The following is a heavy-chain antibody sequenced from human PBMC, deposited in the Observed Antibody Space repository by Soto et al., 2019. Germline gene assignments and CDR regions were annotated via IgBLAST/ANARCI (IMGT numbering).Heavy chain of an antibody. Sequence: GGSLSLSCAASGFTFSSYAMSWVRQAPGKGLEWVSAISGSGGSTYYADSVKGRFTISRDNSKNTLYLQMNSLRAEDTAVYYCAKDSGYSYVTLDYWGLGTLVTVSS. J-gene: IGHJ4*02. CDR1: GFTFSSYA. CDR2: ISGSGGST. CDR3: AKDSGYSYVTLDY. V-gene: IGHV3-23*01. D-gene: IGHD5-18*01.